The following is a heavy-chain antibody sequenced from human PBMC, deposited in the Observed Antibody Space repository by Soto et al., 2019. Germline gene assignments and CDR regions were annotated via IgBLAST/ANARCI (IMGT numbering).Heavy chain of an antibody. V-gene: IGHV4-4*02. D-gene: IGHD2-21*02. CDR2: IYHSGST. CDR1: GGSISSSNW. J-gene: IGHJ4*02. CDR3: AREPVTATLDY. Sequence: SETLSLTCAVSGGSISSSNWWSWVRQPPGKGLEWIGEIYHSGSTNYNPSLKSRVTISVYKSKNQFSLKLSSVTAADTAVYYCAREPVTATLDYWGQGTLVTVSS.